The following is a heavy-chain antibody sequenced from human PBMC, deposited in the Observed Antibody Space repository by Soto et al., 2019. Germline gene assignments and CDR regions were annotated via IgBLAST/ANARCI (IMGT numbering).Heavy chain of an antibody. Sequence: PGESLKISCQGSGYSFTSYWISWVRQMPGKGLEWMGRIDPSDSYTNYSPSFQGHVTISADKSISTAYLQWSSLKASDTAMYYCASISYYYDSSDSTSNWFDPWGQGTLVPVSS. CDR1: GYSFTSYW. J-gene: IGHJ5*02. CDR3: ASISYYYDSSDSTSNWFDP. CDR2: IDPSDSYT. V-gene: IGHV5-10-1*01. D-gene: IGHD3-22*01.